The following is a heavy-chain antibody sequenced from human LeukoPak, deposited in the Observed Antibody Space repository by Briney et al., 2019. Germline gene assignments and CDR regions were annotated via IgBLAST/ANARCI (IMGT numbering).Heavy chain of an antibody. V-gene: IGHV3-33*07. Sequence: GGSLRLSCVVSGFTFSRYWMSWVRQAPGKGLEWVAAIWYDGSHQFYADSVKDRFTISRDNSKSTLYLQMNSLRAEDTAVYWCAREVTDWGQGTLVTVSS. CDR1: GFTFSRYW. CDR3: AREVTD. CDR2: IWYDGSHQ. D-gene: IGHD2-21*02. J-gene: IGHJ4*02.